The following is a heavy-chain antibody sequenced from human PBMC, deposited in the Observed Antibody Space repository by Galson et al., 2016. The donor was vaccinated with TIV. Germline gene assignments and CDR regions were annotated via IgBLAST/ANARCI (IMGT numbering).Heavy chain of an antibody. J-gene: IGHJ4*02. CDR2: INGNGVAT. V-gene: IGHV3-20*04. Sequence: SLRLSCAASGFNFGYYGLSWVRQVPGEGLEWVANINGNGVATAYGGSVKGRFTISRDNAKNSLFLQMSSLRVEDAALYYCAREFFCGGTCYYFDQWGQGTLVSVSS. CDR3: AREFFCGGTCYYFDQ. CDR1: GFNFGYYG. D-gene: IGHD2-15*01.